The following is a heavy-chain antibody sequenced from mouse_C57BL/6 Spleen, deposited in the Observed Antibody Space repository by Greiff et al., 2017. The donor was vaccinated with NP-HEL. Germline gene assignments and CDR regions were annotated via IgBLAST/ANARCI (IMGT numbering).Heavy chain of an antibody. CDR1: GYTFTEST. CDR2: FYPGSGSI. J-gene: IGHJ3*01. D-gene: IGHD2-4*01. CDR3: ARRGERGDYGWFAY. Sequence: QVQLQQSGAELVKPGASVKLSCKASGYTFTESTIPWVKQRSGQGLEWIGCFYPGSGSIKYNEKFKDKAKFTADKSSSTVYMELSRLTSEDSAVYVCARRGERGDYGWFAYWGQGTLVTVSA. V-gene: IGHV1-62-2*01.